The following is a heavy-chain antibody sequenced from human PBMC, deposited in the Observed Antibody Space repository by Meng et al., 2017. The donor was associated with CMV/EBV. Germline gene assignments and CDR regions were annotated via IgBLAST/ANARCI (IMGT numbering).Heavy chain of an antibody. CDR1: GSPFTSYD. J-gene: IGHJ4*02. CDR2: MNPNSGNT. V-gene: IGHV1-8*01. Sequence: GSPFTSYDINWVRQATGQGLEWMGWMNPNSGNTGYAQKFQGRVTMTRNTSISTAYMELSSLRSEDTAVYYCARGSTVFLEWHREFDYWGQGTLVTVSS. CDR3: ARGSTVFLEWHREFDY. D-gene: IGHD3-3*01.